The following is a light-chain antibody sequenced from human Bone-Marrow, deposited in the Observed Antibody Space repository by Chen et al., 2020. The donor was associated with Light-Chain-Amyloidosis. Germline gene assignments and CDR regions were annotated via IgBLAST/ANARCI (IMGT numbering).Light chain of an antibody. CDR1: QNIANY. V-gene: IGKV1-39*01. Sequence: DIQMTQSPSSLSASVGDKVTITCRASQNIANYLNWYQQKPGKAPKFLISAASSLQSGVPSRFSGSGSGTDFTLTISSLEPEDFATYFCQHCYSTPRTFGGGTKVEIK. CDR2: AAS. J-gene: IGKJ4*01. CDR3: QHCYSTPRT.